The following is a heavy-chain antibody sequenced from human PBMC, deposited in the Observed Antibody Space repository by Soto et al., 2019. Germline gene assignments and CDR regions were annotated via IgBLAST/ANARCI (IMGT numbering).Heavy chain of an antibody. V-gene: IGHV2-5*02. CDR3: AQKGAGDYILGY. D-gene: IGHD4-17*01. CDR1: GFSLSTNGVG. CDR2: IYWDDSK. J-gene: IGHJ4*02. Sequence: QITLKESGPTLVKPTQTLTLTCTFSGFSLSTNGVGVGWIRQPPGKALEWLALIYWDDSKHYSPSLNSRLTITKDTSRNLVVLTLTNMDPVDTPTYYCAQKGAGDYILGYWGQGTLVTVSS.